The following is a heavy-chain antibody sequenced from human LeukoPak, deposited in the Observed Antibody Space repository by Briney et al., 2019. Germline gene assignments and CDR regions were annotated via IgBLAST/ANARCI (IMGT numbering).Heavy chain of an antibody. CDR2: FDPEDGET. CDR1: GYTLTELS. V-gene: IGHV1-24*01. J-gene: IGHJ3*02. Sequence: ASVKVSCKVSGYTLTELSMHWVRQAPGKGLEWMGGFDPEDGETIYAQKFQGRVTITADESTSTAYMELSSLRSEDTAVYYCARVQIPGPDAFDIWGQGTMVTVSS. CDR3: ARVQIPGPDAFDI.